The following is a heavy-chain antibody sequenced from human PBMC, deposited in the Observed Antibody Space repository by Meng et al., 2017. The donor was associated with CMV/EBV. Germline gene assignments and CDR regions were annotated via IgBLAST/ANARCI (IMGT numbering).Heavy chain of an antibody. CDR3: ARGPANYGSGSYSPYNWFDP. CDR2: MNPNSGNT. D-gene: IGHD3-10*01. Sequence: FTSYDINGVRQATGQGLEWMGWMNPNSGNTGYAQKFQGRVTMTRNTSISTAYMELSSLRSEDTAVYYCARGPANYGSGSYSPYNWFDPWGQGTLVTVSS. CDR1: FTSYD. V-gene: IGHV1-8*01. J-gene: IGHJ5*02.